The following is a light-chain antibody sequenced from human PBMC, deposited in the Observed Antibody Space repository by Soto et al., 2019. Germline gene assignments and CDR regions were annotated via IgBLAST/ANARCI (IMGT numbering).Light chain of an antibody. CDR1: QGIRDD. CDR2: AVS. Sequence: DIQMTQSPSSLSASVGDRVTITCRASQGIRDDLSWYHQKPGKAPERLIYAVSTLQTGVPSRFSGSGSGIEFTLTISGLQPEDSASYYCLQYNTYPWTFGQGTKVEIK. V-gene: IGKV1-17*01. J-gene: IGKJ1*01. CDR3: LQYNTYPWT.